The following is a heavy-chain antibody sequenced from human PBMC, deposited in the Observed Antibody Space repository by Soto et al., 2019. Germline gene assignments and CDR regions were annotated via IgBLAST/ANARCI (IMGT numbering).Heavy chain of an antibody. CDR1: GFTVSSYA. CDR2: ISGSGGST. CDR3: AKKQLVKVRGPYDY. Sequence: GGSLRLSCAASGFTVSSYAMSWVRQAPGKGLEWVSAISGSGGSTYYADSVKGRFTISRDNSKNTLYLQTNSLRAEDTAVYYCAKKQLVKVRGPYDYWGQGTLVTVSS. D-gene: IGHD6-6*01. J-gene: IGHJ4*02. V-gene: IGHV3-23*01.